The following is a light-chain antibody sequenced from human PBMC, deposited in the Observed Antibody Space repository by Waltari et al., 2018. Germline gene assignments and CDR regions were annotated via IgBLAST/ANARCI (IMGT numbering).Light chain of an antibody. CDR3: QQYNNWPWT. CDR2: GAS. V-gene: IGKV3-15*01. CDR1: QSVANN. Sequence: EVLMTQSPATLSVSPGERATISCRASQSVANNLACYQQKNGQAPMLLIYGASTRATGVPASLSGSASGTEFTLTISNLQSADFAVYFCQQYNNWPWTFGQGTRVEI. J-gene: IGKJ1*01.